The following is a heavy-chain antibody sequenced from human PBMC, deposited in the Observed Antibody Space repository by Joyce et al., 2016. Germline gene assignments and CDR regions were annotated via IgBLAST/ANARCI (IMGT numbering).Heavy chain of an antibody. V-gene: IGHV1-18*01. D-gene: IGHD3-10*01. CDR2: ISTYNGNT. Sequence: QVQLVQSGAEAKKPGASVKVSCKASGYTFTSYSISWVRQAPGQGLEWMGWISTYNGNTNYVQKFQGRVTLTTDTSTNTAYMELRRLRSGDTAVYYCARGHGDIWGQGSLVTVSS. CDR1: GYTFTSYS. CDR3: ARGHGDI. J-gene: IGHJ4*02.